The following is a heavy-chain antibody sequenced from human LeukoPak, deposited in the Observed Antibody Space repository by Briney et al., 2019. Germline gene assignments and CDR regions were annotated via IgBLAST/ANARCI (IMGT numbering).Heavy chain of an antibody. Sequence: GRSLRLSCAVSGFTFSSYGMHWVRQAPGKGLEWVGVIWYDGSNKYYADFVKGRFTISGDNSRNTLYLQMNSLRAEDTAVYYCARDRSNNHYYHSNTLGSGGFFDYWGQGTLVTVSS. J-gene: IGHJ4*02. CDR2: IWYDGSNK. D-gene: IGHD3-22*01. V-gene: IGHV3-33*01. CDR1: GFTFSSYG. CDR3: ARDRSNNHYYHSNTLGSGGFFDY.